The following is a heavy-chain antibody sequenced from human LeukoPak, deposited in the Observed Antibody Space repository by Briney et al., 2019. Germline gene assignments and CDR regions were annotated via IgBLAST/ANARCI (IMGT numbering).Heavy chain of an antibody. CDR2: IWYDGSNK. J-gene: IGHJ3*02. D-gene: IGHD2-15*01. CDR1: GFAFSSYG. Sequence: GGSLRLSCAASGFAFSSYGMHWVRQAPGKGLEWVAVIWYDGSNKYYADSVKGRFTISRDNSKNTLYLQMNSLRAEDTAVYYCARSIVVVVASDAFDIWGQGTMVTVSS. CDR3: ARSIVVVVASDAFDI. V-gene: IGHV3-33*01.